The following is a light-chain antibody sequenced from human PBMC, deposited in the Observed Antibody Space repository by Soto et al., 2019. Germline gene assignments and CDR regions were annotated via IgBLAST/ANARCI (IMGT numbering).Light chain of an antibody. V-gene: IGLV1-40*01. CDR1: SSNIGAGYD. J-gene: IGLJ3*02. CDR3: QSYDSSLRGRV. CDR2: GNS. Sequence: QSVLTQPPSVSGAPAQRVTISCTGSSSNIGAGYDVHWYQQLPGTAPKLLIYGNSNRPSGVPDRFSGSKSGTSASLAITGLQAEYEADYYCQSYDSSLRGRVFGGGTKLTVL.